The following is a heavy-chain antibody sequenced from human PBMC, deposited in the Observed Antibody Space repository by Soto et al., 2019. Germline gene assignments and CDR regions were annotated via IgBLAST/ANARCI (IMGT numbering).Heavy chain of an antibody. CDR3: AKDASGVAASDAFDI. CDR2: LNWDSNNI. D-gene: IGHD2-15*01. J-gene: IGHJ3*02. V-gene: IGHV3-9*01. CDR1: GFTFDDYA. Sequence: EGQLVESGGGLVQPGKSLRLSCAASGFTFDDYAMHWVRQAPGKGLEWVSGLNWDSNNIGYADSVKGRFTISRDNAKSSLYLQMNSLRAEDTALYYCAKDASGVAASDAFDIWGQGTMVTVSS.